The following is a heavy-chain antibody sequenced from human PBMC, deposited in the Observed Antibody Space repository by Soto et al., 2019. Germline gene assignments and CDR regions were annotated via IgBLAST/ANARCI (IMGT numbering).Heavy chain of an antibody. CDR2: IYPGDSDT. CDR1: GYSFTSYW. D-gene: IGHD3-10*01. Sequence: PRESLKISCKGSGYSFTSYWIGWVRQMPGKGLEWMGIIYPGDSDTRYSPSFQGQVTISADKSISTAYLQWSSLKASDTAMYYCARRPSSTMVRGVIVHYHAFDIWGQGTMVTVS. J-gene: IGHJ3*02. V-gene: IGHV5-51*01. CDR3: ARRPSSTMVRGVIVHYHAFDI.